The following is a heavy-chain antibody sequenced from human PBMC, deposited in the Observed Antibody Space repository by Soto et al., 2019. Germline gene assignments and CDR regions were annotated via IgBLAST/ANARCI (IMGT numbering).Heavy chain of an antibody. CDR1: GFTFSAYW. Sequence: EVQLVESGGSLVQPGGSLRLSCAASGFTFSAYWMNWVRQAPGKGLEWVANIKEDGSEKQYVDSVKGRFTISRDNTKNLVYLQLNSLRVEDTAMYYCTKPPPRAVTPADCWGQGTLVTVSS. CDR3: TKPPPRAVTPADC. J-gene: IGHJ4*02. V-gene: IGHV3-7*01. CDR2: IKEDGSEK. D-gene: IGHD4-17*01.